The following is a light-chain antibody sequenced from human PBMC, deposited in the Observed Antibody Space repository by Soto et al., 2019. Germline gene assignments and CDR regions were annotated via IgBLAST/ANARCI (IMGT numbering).Light chain of an antibody. CDR2: GAS. CDR1: QSVISNF. CDR3: QQYNNWPWT. Sequence: EIVLAQSPGTLSLSPGERATLSCRASQSVISNFLAWYQQKPGQAPWLLIWGASNRAGGVPDRFSGSGSGTDFTLTISRLEPEDFAVYYCQQYNNWPWTFGHGTKVEIK. J-gene: IGKJ1*01. V-gene: IGKV3-20*01.